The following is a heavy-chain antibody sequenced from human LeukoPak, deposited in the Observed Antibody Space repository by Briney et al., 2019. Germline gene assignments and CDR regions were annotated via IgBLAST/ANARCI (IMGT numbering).Heavy chain of an antibody. CDR3: AREQSSSTSRCLDY. Sequence: SETLSLTCTVSGGSVSSYYWSWIRQPAGKGLEWIGRIYIDGSTNYNPSLKSRVTMSVDTSKNQFSLKLSSVTAADTAVYYCAREQSSSTSRCLDYWGQGTLVTVSS. CDR1: GGSVSSYY. V-gene: IGHV4-4*07. CDR2: IYIDGST. J-gene: IGHJ4*02. D-gene: IGHD6-6*01.